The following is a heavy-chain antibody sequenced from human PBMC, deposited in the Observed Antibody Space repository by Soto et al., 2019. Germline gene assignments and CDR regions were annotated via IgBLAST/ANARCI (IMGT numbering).Heavy chain of an antibody. D-gene: IGHD3-10*01. Sequence: QVQLQESGPGLVKPSETLSLTCTVDSISTYYWNWIRQSPGKGLEWIGYIYYMGRTNYNPSLRSRVTMSIATSRNQFSLKLRSVTAADTAVYYGARDPVGVTHFDYWGQGALVTVSS. CDR2: IYYMGRT. J-gene: IGHJ4*02. CDR1: SISTYY. CDR3: ARDPVGVTHFDY. V-gene: IGHV4-59*01.